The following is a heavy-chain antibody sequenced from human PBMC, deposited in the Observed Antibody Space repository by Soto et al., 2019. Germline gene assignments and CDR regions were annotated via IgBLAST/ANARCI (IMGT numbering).Heavy chain of an antibody. CDR2: INAGNGNT. J-gene: IGHJ3*02. CDR3: ARTDYYGSGRLNAFDI. CDR1: GYTFTSYA. V-gene: IGHV1-3*01. Sequence: GASVKVSCTASGYTFTSYAMHWVRQAPGQRLEWMGWINAGNGNTKYSQKFQGRVTITRDTSASTAYMELSSLRSEDTAVYYCARTDYYGSGRLNAFDIWGQGTMVTVSS. D-gene: IGHD3-10*01.